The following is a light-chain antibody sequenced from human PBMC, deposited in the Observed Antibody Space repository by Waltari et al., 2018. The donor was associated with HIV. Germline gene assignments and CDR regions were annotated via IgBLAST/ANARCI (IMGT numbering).Light chain of an antibody. Sequence: QSALTQPRSVSGSPGQSVTISCTGTSSDVGGYNYVSWYQHHPNKGPKLLIYDVTKRPSGVPDRFSGSKSGYTSSLTISGLQAEDDADYYCCSYADTYFVVFGGRTTLTVL. J-gene: IGLJ2*01. V-gene: IGLV2-11*01. CDR2: DVT. CDR3: CSYADTYFVV. CDR1: SSDVGGYNY.